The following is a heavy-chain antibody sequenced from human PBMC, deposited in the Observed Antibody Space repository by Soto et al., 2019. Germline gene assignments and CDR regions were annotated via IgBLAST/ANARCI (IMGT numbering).Heavy chain of an antibody. Sequence: EVQLVESGGGLVQPGGSLRLSCAASGFTFSAYDMHWVRQPTGKGLEWVSAIGTLHDTYYPDSVKGRFTISRENAKNSFYLQMNSRTTGDTAVYYWARQASYWHGGGGWFDPWGQGTLVTVSS. CDR2: IGTLHDT. CDR3: ARQASYWHGGGGWFDP. D-gene: IGHD2-8*02. CDR1: GFTFSAYD. J-gene: IGHJ5*02. V-gene: IGHV3-13*01.